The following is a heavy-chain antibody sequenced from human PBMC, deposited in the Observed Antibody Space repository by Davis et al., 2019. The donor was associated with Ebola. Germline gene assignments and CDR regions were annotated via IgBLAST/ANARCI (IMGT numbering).Heavy chain of an antibody. CDR3: AKDLGAPPFYGMDV. CDR1: GFTFSSYG. D-gene: IGHD3-16*01. Sequence: GESLKISCAASGFTFSSYGMHWVRQAPGKGLEWVAVISYDGSNKYYADSVKGRFTISRDNSKNTLYLQMNSLRAEDTAVYYCAKDLGAPPFYGMDVWGQGTTVTVSS. J-gene: IGHJ6*02. CDR2: ISYDGSNK. V-gene: IGHV3-30*18.